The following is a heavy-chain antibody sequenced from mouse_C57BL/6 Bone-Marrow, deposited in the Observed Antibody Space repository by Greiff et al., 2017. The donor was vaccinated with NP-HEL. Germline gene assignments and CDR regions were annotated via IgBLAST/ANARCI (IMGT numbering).Heavy chain of an antibody. J-gene: IGHJ2*01. CDR1: GYTFTSYW. D-gene: IGHD1-1*01. V-gene: IGHV1-69*01. Sequence: VQLQQPGAELVMPGASVKLSCKASGYTFTSYWMHWVKQRPGQGLEWIGEIDPSDSYTNYNQKFKGKSTLTVDKSSSTAYMQLSSLTSEDSAVYYCARLSVATKNYWGRGTTLTVSS. CDR2: IDPSDSYT. CDR3: ARLSVATKNY.